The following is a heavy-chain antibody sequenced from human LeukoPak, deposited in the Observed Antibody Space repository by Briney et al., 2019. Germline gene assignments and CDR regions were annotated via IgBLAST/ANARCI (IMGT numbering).Heavy chain of an antibody. V-gene: IGHV3-11*01. CDR2: ISSSGSTI. D-gene: IGHD3-10*01. Sequence: GGSLRLSCAASGFTFSDYYMSWIRQAPGKGLEWVSYISSSGSTIYYADSVKGRFTISRDNAKNSLYLQMNSLRAEDTAVYYCAREALGGTLYAFDIWGQGTMVTVSS. CDR1: GFTFSDYY. CDR3: AREALGGTLYAFDI. J-gene: IGHJ3*02.